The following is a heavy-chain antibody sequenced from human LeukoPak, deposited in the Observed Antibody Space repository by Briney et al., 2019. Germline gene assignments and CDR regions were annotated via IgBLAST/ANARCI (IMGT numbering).Heavy chain of an antibody. V-gene: IGHV3-9*01. CDR2: ISWNSGSM. CDR3: AKDSPHSL. CDR1: GFTFDDYA. Sequence: GGSLRLSCTASGFTFDDYAMHWVRQAPGKGLEWVSGISWNSGSMGYADSVKGRFTISRDNAESSLYLQMNSLRAEDTALYYCAKDSPHSLWGRGTLVTVSS. J-gene: IGHJ2*01.